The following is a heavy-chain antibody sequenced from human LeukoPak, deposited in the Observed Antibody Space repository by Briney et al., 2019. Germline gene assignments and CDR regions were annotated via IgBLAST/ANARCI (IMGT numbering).Heavy chain of an antibody. Sequence: ASVKVSCKAFGYTFTNYYIHWVRQAPGQGLEWMGVINPSGGGTTYAQKFQGRVTMTRDMSTTTVYMELSSLRSEDTAVYYCARTRKTLVPAAMNGNNWFDPWGQGTLVTVSS. CDR1: GYTFTNYY. J-gene: IGHJ5*02. D-gene: IGHD2-2*01. CDR2: INPSGGGT. V-gene: IGHV1-46*01. CDR3: ARTRKTLVPAAMNGNNWFDP.